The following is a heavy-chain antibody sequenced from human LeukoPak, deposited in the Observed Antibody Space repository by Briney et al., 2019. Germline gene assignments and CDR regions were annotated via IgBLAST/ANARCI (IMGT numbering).Heavy chain of an antibody. CDR2: IYYSGST. CDR3: AREGIAAAGDVGQFDY. D-gene: IGHD6-13*01. J-gene: IGHJ4*02. V-gene: IGHV4-59*01. CDR1: GGSISSYY. Sequence: PSETLSLTCTVSGGSISSYYWSWIRQSPGKGLEWIGYIYYSGSTNYNPSLKGRVTISVDTSKNQFSLKLSSVTAADTAVYYCAREGIAAAGDVGQFDYWGQGTLVTVSS.